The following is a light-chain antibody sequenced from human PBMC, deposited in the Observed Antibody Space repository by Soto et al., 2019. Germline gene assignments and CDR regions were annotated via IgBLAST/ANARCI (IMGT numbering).Light chain of an antibody. J-gene: IGKJ5*01. CDR3: QQATSFTIT. CDR1: QGISSW. V-gene: IGKV1-12*01. Sequence: DIQLTHSPASVSASVGGRVNITCRACQGISSWLALYQQKPGKAPKLLIYAACSLHSGVPSRFSGRGAGTYFTLTISSLQHEDFATYYCQQATSFTITFGQGTRLEIK. CDR2: AAC.